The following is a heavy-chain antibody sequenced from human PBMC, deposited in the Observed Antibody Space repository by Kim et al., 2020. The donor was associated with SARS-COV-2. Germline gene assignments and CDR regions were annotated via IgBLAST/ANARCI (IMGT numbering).Heavy chain of an antibody. CDR1: GYTFTDYY. J-gene: IGHJ6*02. Sequence: ASVKVSCKASGYTFTDYYLHWVRQAPGQGLEWMGWINPNRGGTNYALKFQGRVSLTRDTSISTAYMGLIRLRSDDPAVYYCASFMIVVTVVTPSPYRGIDVWGQGTTVIVSS. CDR2: INPNRGGT. V-gene: IGHV1-2*02. D-gene: IGHD3-22*01. CDR3: ASFMIVVTVVTPSPYRGIDV.